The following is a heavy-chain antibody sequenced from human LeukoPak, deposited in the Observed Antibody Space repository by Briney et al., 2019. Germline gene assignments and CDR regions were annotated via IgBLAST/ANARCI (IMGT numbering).Heavy chain of an antibody. Sequence: SETLSLXCAVSGYSISSGYYWGWIRQPPGMGLEWIGSVYHSGNTYYNPSLKSRVTILVDTSKNQFSLKLKSVTAADTAVYYCARLSGSYVYWGQGTLVTVSS. J-gene: IGHJ4*02. V-gene: IGHV4-38-2*01. CDR1: GYSISSGYY. CDR3: ARLSGSYVY. CDR2: VYHSGNT. D-gene: IGHD1-26*01.